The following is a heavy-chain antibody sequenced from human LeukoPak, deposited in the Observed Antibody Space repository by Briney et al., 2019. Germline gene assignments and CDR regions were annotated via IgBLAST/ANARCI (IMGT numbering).Heavy chain of an antibody. CDR1: GFTFSSYA. V-gene: IGHV3-30*04. CDR3: ARDLNEKATINPAC. CDR2: ISYDGRNK. J-gene: IGHJ4*02. Sequence: GGSLRLSCAASGFTFSSYAMNWVRQAPGKGLEWVTIISYDGRNKYYADSVEGRFTISRDNSKNTLYLRMNSLRDEDTAVYYCARDLNEKATINPACWGQGTLVTVSS. D-gene: IGHD5-24*01.